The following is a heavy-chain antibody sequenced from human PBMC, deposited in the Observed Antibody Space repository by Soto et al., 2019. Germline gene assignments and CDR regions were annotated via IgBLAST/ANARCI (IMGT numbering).Heavy chain of an antibody. CDR2: IDPTDSHT. CDR3: ASGHIAVVPAAIPPDYYYYYYGMDV. D-gene: IGHD2-2*01. V-gene: IGHV5-10-1*01. J-gene: IGHJ6*02. Sequence: PGESLKIPCQGSGYSSTSYWISWVRQMPGKGLGWMGRIDPTDSHTNYSPTFQGHVTISADKSISTAYLQSSSLKASDTAMYYCASGHIAVVPAAIPPDYYYYYYGMDVWGQGTTVTVSS. CDR1: GYSSTSYW.